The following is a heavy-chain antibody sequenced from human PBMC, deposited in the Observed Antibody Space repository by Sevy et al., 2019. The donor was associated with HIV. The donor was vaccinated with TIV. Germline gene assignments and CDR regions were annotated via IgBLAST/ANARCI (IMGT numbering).Heavy chain of an antibody. CDR3: ARDFVADYGGNEGGYYYYYGMDV. D-gene: IGHD4-17*01. CDR2: ISSSSSYI. Sequence: GGSLRLSCAASGFTFSSYSMNWVRQAPGKGLEWVSSISSSSSYIYYADSVKGRFTISRDNAKNSLYLQMNILRAEDKTVYYCARDFVADYGGNEGGYYYYYGMDVWGQGTTVTVSS. J-gene: IGHJ6*02. CDR1: GFTFSSYS. V-gene: IGHV3-21*01.